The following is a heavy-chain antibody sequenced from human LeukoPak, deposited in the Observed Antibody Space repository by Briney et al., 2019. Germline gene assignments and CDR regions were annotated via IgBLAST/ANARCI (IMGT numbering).Heavy chain of an antibody. CDR1: GFTFSSYG. CDR3: ARDRGQPVHVDY. V-gene: IGHV3-33*01. D-gene: IGHD3-10*01. Sequence: PGGSLRLSCAASGFTFSSYGMRWVRQAPGKGLEWVAVIWYDGSSKYYADSVKGRFTISRDNSKNTLYLQMNSLRAEDTAVYYCARDRGQPVHVDYWGQGTLVTVSS. CDR2: IWYDGSSK. J-gene: IGHJ4*02.